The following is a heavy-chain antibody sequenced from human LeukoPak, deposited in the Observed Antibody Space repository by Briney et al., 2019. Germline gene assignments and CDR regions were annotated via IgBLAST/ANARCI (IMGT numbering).Heavy chain of an antibody. Sequence: GGSLRLSCAASGFTFSSYGMHWVRQAPGKGLEWVAVISYDGSNKYYADSVKGRFTISRDNSKNTLYLQMNSLRAEDTAVYYCAKDLRNYGDYGDAFDIWGQGTMVTVSS. J-gene: IGHJ3*02. CDR2: ISYDGSNK. CDR3: AKDLRNYGDYGDAFDI. D-gene: IGHD4-17*01. V-gene: IGHV3-30*18. CDR1: GFTFSSYG.